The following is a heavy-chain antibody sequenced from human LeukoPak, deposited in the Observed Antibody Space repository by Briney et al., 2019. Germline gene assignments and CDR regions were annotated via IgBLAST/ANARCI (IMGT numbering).Heavy chain of an antibody. CDR1: GGSISGYY. Sequence: SETLSLTCAVYGGSISGYYWSFISQPPRKGLLWIGEINHSGSTNYNPSLKSRVTISADTSKNQFSLKLSSVTAADTAVYYCASRKGPVAPSRWGQGTLVTVSS. CDR2: INHSGST. CDR3: ASRKGPVAPSR. V-gene: IGHV4-34*01. D-gene: IGHD6-19*01. J-gene: IGHJ4*02.